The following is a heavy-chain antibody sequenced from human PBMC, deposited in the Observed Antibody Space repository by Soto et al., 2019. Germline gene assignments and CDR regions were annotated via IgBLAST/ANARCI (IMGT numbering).Heavy chain of an antibody. D-gene: IGHD2-2*01. Sequence: QVQLVESGGGVVQPERSLRLSCAASGFTFSNYAMNWVRQAPGKGLEWVAVTSFEGSNKYYADSVNGRFTISRDNSKNTLYLQMDSLRAEDTAVYYCARIGCTSTSCSFGYWGQGTLVTVSS. J-gene: IGHJ4*02. CDR3: ARIGCTSTSCSFGY. CDR2: TSFEGSNK. CDR1: GFTFSNYA. V-gene: IGHV3-30*04.